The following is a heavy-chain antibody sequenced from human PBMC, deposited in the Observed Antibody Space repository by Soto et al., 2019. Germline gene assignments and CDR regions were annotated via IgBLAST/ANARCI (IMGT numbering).Heavy chain of an antibody. J-gene: IGHJ4*02. CDR3: AHRQLYNGAWNEGTFDY. Sequence: QITLKESGPTLVKPTQTLTLTCTFSGFSLTTRPVGVGWIRQPPGQALEWVALIYWDDDKRYNPSLKTRVTFTKDTSKNQVVLTMTNMDPVDTATYYCAHRQLYNGAWNEGTFDYWGQGALVTVSS. V-gene: IGHV2-5*02. CDR1: GFSLTTRPVG. CDR2: IYWDDDK. D-gene: IGHD1-1*01.